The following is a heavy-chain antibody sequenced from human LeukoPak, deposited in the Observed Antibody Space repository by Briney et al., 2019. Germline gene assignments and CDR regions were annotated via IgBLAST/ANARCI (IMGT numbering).Heavy chain of an antibody. CDR1: GYTFTGYY. V-gene: IGHV1-2*06. Sequence: ASVKVSCKASGYTFTGYYIHWVRQAPGQGLEWMGRIHCKSGGTTYAQKFQGRVTMTRDTSISTAYMELSRLRSDDTAVYCCARVATTVTTGFDYWGQGTLVTVSS. J-gene: IGHJ4*02. CDR2: IHCKSGGT. D-gene: IGHD4-17*01. CDR3: ARVATTVTTGFDY.